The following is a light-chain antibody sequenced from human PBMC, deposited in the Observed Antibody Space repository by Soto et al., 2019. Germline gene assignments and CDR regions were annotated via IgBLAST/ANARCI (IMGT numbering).Light chain of an antibody. CDR1: SSDVGGYNY. J-gene: IGLJ1*01. Sequence: QSVLTQPRSVSGSPGQSVTISCTGTSSDVGGYNYVSWYQQHPGKAPKLMIYDVSKRPSGVPDRFSGSKSGNTASLTISGLQAEDEADYYGCSYAGSDTSFDVFGTGTKLTVL. V-gene: IGLV2-11*01. CDR2: DVS. CDR3: CSYAGSDTSFDV.